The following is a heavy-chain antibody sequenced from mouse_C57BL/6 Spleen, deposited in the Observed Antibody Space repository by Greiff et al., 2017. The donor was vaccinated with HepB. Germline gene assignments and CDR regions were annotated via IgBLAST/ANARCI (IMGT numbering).Heavy chain of an antibody. Sequence: VQLQQPGAELVKPGASVKTSCKASGYTFTSYWITWVKQRPGQGLEWIGDIYPGSGSTNYNEKFKSKATLTVDTSSSTAYMQLSSLTSEDSAVYYCAIYSNYEGYFDVWGTGTTVTVSS. V-gene: IGHV1-55*01. CDR3: AIYSNYEGYFDV. D-gene: IGHD2-5*01. CDR1: GYTFTSYW. CDR2: IYPGSGST. J-gene: IGHJ1*03.